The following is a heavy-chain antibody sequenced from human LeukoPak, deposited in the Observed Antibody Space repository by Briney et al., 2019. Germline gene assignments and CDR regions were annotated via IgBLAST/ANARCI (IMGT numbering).Heavy chain of an antibody. CDR2: IYYSGST. Sequence: KPSETLSLTCTVSGGSISSSSYYWGWIRQPPGKGLEWIGSIYYSGSTYYNPSLKSRVTISVDTSKNQFSLKLSSVTAADTAVYYCARGLWEFGLVSWFDYWGQGTLVTVSS. V-gene: IGHV4-39*01. D-gene: IGHD3/OR15-3a*01. CDR1: GGSISSSSYY. CDR3: ARGLWEFGLVSWFDY. J-gene: IGHJ4*02.